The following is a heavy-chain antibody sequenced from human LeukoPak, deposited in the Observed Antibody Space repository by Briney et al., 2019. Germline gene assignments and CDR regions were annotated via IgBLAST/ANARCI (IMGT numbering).Heavy chain of an antibody. CDR3: ARTTSGG. CDR2: INPNSGGT. Sequence: ASVKVSCKASGGTFSSYAISWVRQAPGQGLEWTGWINPNSGGTNYAQKFQGRVTMTRDTSISTAYMELSRLRSDDTAVYYCARTTSGGWGQGTLVTVSS. J-gene: IGHJ4*02. CDR1: GGTFSSYA. V-gene: IGHV1-2*02. D-gene: IGHD3-16*01.